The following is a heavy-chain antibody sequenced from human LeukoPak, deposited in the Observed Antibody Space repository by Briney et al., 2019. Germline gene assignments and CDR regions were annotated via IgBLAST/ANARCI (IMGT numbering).Heavy chain of an antibody. D-gene: IGHD6-19*01. CDR1: GFTFSSYA. J-gene: IGHJ1*01. Sequence: PGRSLRLSCAASGFTFSSYAMHWVRQAPGKGLEWVAVISYDGSNKYYADSVKGRFTISRDNSKNTLYLQMNSLRAADTAVYYCSGGGGWTSEFWGQGTLVTVSS. CDR3: SGGGGWTSEF. CDR2: ISYDGSNK. V-gene: IGHV3-30-3*01.